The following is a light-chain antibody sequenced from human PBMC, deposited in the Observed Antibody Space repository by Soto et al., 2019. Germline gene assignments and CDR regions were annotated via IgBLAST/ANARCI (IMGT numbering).Light chain of an antibody. CDR2: AAS. Sequence: DIQLTQSPSFLSASVGDRVTITCRASQGINSYLAWYQQKPGKAPKLLIYAASTLQSGVPSRFSGSGSGTEFTLTISSLQPEDFVTYYCLQLKSYPFTFGGGTKVEIK. CDR3: LQLKSYPFT. V-gene: IGKV1-9*01. CDR1: QGINSY. J-gene: IGKJ4*01.